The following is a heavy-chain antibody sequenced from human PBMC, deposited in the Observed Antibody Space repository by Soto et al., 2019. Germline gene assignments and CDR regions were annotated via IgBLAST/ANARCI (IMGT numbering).Heavy chain of an antibody. Sequence: GASVKVSCKASGYTFTSYDINWVRQATGQGLEWMGWMNPNSGNTGYAQKFQGRVTMTRNTSISTAYMELSSLRSEDTAVYYCATAALPSGYSYGYWPYYYYGMDVWGQGTKVTVSS. D-gene: IGHD5-18*01. J-gene: IGHJ6*02. CDR2: MNPNSGNT. V-gene: IGHV1-8*01. CDR1: GYTFTSYD. CDR3: ATAALPSGYSYGYWPYYYYGMDV.